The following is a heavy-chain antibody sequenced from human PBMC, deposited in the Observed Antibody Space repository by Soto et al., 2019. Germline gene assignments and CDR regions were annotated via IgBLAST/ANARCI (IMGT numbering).Heavy chain of an antibody. Sequence: GGSLRLSCVASGFTFSTYDMNWVRQAPGKGLEWVSSINRASIYIYYADSVRGRFTISRDNAKNSLYLQMDSLRVEDTAVYYCARRTVTTYHYFDYWGRGTLVTVSS. CDR2: INRASIYI. V-gene: IGHV3-21*01. J-gene: IGHJ4*02. CDR3: ARRTVTTYHYFDY. CDR1: GFTFSTYD. D-gene: IGHD4-17*01.